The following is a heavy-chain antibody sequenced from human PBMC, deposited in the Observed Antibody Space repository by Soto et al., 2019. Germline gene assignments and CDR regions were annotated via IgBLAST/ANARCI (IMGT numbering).Heavy chain of an antibody. V-gene: IGHV1-69*12. J-gene: IGHJ6*02. CDR1: GGTLSCYG. CDR2: IIPVFGTA. CDR3: ARGDATKIVVTTYYGMDV. D-gene: IGHD4-17*01. Sequence: QVQLVQSGAEVKKPGSSVKVSCKASGGTLSCYGISWVRQAPGEGLEWMGGIIPVFGTANYAQKFQGRVTITADESTTTVYMDVSSLRSDDTAVYYCARGDATKIVVTTYYGMDVWGQGTTVTVSS.